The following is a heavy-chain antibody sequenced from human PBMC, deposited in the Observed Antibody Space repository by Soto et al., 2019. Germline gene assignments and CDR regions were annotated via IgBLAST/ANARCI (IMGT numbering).Heavy chain of an antibody. D-gene: IGHD5-18*01. J-gene: IGHJ4*02. V-gene: IGHV3-30-3*01. CDR3: ARDFRSIQLWLLFDY. CDR2: ISYDGSNK. Sequence: GGSLILSCAASGFTFSSYAMHWVRQAPGKGLEWVAVISYDGSNKYYADSVKGRFTISRDNSKNTLYLQMNSLRAEDTAVYYCARDFRSIQLWLLFDYWGQGTLVTVSS. CDR1: GFTFSSYA.